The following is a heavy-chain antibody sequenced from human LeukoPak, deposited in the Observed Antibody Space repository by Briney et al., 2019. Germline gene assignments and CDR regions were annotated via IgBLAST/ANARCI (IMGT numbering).Heavy chain of an antibody. CDR1: GGSISSGDYY. Sequence: SETLSLTCTVSGGSISSGDYYWSWIRQPPGKGLEWIGYIYYSGSTYYNASLKSRVTISADTSKNQFSLKLSSVTAADTAVYYCARDTAMVRIDYWGQGTLVTVSS. D-gene: IGHD5-18*01. CDR2: IYYSGST. V-gene: IGHV4-30-4*01. CDR3: ARDTAMVRIDY. J-gene: IGHJ4*02.